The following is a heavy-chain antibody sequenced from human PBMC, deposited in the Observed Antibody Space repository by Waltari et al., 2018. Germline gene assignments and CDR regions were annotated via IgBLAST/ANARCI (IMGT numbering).Heavy chain of an antibody. Sequence: EVQLLESGGGLVQPGGSLRLSCAASGVTFSNYGMSWVRQAPGKGLEWVSVIYSGGSYTYYADSVKGRFTISRDNSKNTLYLQMNSLRAEDTAIYYCAKGRTGTPYYFDYWGQGTLVTVSS. CDR2: IYSGGSYT. J-gene: IGHJ4*02. D-gene: IGHD1-1*01. CDR3: AKGRTGTPYYFDY. V-gene: IGHV3-23*03. CDR1: GVTFSNYG.